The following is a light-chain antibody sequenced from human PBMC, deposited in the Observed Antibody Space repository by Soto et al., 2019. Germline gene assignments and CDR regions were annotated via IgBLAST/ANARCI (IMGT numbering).Light chain of an antibody. Sequence: QSVLTQPASVSGCPGQSITSSCTGTSSDVGGYNYVSWYQQHPGKAPKLMIYGVSNRPSGVSNRFSGSKSGNTASLTISGLQAEDEADYYCSSYTSSLYVFGTGTKVTVL. CDR2: GVS. CDR3: SSYTSSLYV. V-gene: IGLV2-14*01. J-gene: IGLJ1*01. CDR1: SSDVGGYNY.